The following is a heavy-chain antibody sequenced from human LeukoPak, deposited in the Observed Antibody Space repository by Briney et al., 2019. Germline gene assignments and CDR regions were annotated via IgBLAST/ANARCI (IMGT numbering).Heavy chain of an antibody. CDR2: SSGYNGNT. J-gene: IGHJ4*02. CDR1: GYTFTNYG. Sequence: ASVKVSCKASGYTFTNYGISWVRQAPGQGVEWMGWSSGYNGNTNYAQKLQGRVTMTTDTSTSTAYMELRNLISDDTAVYYCARDWVGDYALDYWGQGTLVTVSS. V-gene: IGHV1-18*01. CDR3: ARDWVGDYALDY. D-gene: IGHD4-17*01.